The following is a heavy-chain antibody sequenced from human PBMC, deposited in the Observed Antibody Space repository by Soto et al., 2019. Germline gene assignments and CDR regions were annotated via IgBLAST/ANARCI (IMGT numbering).Heavy chain of an antibody. D-gene: IGHD4-17*01. J-gene: IGHJ4*02. CDR2: INPNSGDT. CDR1: RNTFTGYY. V-gene: IGHV1-2*02. CDR3: ARARGYGDLDQ. Sequence: ASVKVSSTASRNTFTGYYVHWVRQAPGQGLEWMGWINPNSGDTNYAQKFQGRVTMTKDTSISTAYMELSRLRSDDQAAYYCARARGYGDLDQWGQGTLVTVAS.